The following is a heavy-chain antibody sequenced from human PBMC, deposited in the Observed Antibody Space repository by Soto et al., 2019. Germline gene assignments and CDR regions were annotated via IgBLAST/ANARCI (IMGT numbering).Heavy chain of an antibody. D-gene: IGHD3-10*01. CDR3: ENADRNGVYGMDV. V-gene: IGHV1-3*01. CDR2: INADNGKT. Sequence: ASVTVSCKAYGYTFTSFSIHWVRRAPGQSLELVGWINADNGKTKYAQKFQGRVTITRDRSARTTYMTLSSLRSEDTAVYYCENADRNGVYGMDVWGQGTTVTVSS. J-gene: IGHJ6*02. CDR1: GYTFTSFS.